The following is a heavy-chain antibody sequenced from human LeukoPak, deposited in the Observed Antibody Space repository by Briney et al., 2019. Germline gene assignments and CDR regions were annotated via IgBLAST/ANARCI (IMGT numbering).Heavy chain of an antibody. Sequence: GGPLRLSCAASGYTFSRYWTSWVRQAPGKGLEWVANIKQDGSEKYYVDSVKGRFTISRDNAKNSLYLQMNSLRAEDTAVYYCARRLYSGSPFDYWGQGTLVTVSA. J-gene: IGHJ4*02. CDR1: GYTFSRYW. CDR2: IKQDGSEK. D-gene: IGHD3-10*01. CDR3: ARRLYSGSPFDY. V-gene: IGHV3-7*01.